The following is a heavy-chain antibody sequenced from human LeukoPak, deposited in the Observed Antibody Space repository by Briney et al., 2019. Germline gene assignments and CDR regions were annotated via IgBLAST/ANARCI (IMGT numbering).Heavy chain of an antibody. Sequence: ASVKVSCKASGYTFTSYYMHWVRQAPGQGLEWMGIINPSGGSTSYAQKFQGRVTMTRDMSTSTVYMELSSLRSEDTAVYYCARDGYNLYYFDYWGQGTLVTVSS. CDR2: INPSGGST. D-gene: IGHD5-24*01. J-gene: IGHJ4*02. V-gene: IGHV1-46*01. CDR3: ARDGYNLYYFDY. CDR1: GYTFTSYY.